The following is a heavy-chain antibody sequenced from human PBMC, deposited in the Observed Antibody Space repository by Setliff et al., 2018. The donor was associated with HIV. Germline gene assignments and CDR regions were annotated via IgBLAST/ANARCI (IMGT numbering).Heavy chain of an antibody. V-gene: IGHV4-59*01. Sequence: LSLTCTVSGGSISSYYWSWIRQPPGKGLEWIGDIYYSGSTNYNPSLKSRVTISADTSKNQFSLKLSSVTAADTAVYYCARVSLRPLTGSYYFDYWGQGTLVTVSS. CDR1: GGSISSYY. CDR2: IYYSGST. CDR3: ARVSLRPLTGSYYFDY. J-gene: IGHJ4*02. D-gene: IGHD1-20*01.